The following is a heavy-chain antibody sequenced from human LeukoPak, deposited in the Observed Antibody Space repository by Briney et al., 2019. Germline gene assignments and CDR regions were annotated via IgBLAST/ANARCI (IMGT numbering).Heavy chain of an antibody. CDR3: AKDGGVVGYYDSSGYYAL. CDR2: IGGSGGST. V-gene: IGHV3-23*01. J-gene: IGHJ4*02. Sequence: GGSLRLSCAASGFTFSSYAMSWVRQAPGKGLEWVSAIGGSGGSTYYADSVKGRFTISRDNSKNTLYLQMNSLRAEDTAVYYCAKDGGVVGYYDSSGYYALGGQGTLVTVSS. D-gene: IGHD3-22*01. CDR1: GFTFSSYA.